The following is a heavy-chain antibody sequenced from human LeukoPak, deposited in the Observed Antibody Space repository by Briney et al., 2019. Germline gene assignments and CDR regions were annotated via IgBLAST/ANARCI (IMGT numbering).Heavy chain of an antibody. V-gene: IGHV6-1*01. J-gene: IGHJ5*02. CDR1: GDSVSINIAA. CDR3: AREASEGSSSVWFDP. Sequence: SQTLSLTSALSGDSVSINIAAWNWVRQSPSRGLEWLGSTYYRSKWYNDYAVSVKSRITINPDTSKNQFCLQLISVTPEDTAVYYCAREASEGSSSVWFDPWGQGTLVTVSS. D-gene: IGHD6-6*01. CDR2: TYYRSKWYN.